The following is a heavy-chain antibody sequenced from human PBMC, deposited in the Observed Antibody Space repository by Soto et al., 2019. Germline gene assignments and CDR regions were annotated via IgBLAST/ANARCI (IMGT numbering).Heavy chain of an antibody. CDR2: ISSSGSTR. J-gene: IGHJ6*02. Sequence: QVPLVESGGGLVKPGGSLRLACAASGFTFSDYYMSWIRQAPGKGLEWVSYISSSGSTRYYADSVKGRFTISRDTAKNSLYLQMNSLRAEDTAVYYCASGYDYGSGDIYYGMDVWCQGTTVTVSS. CDR1: GFTFSDYY. D-gene: IGHD3-10*01. CDR3: ASGYDYGSGDIYYGMDV. V-gene: IGHV3-11*01.